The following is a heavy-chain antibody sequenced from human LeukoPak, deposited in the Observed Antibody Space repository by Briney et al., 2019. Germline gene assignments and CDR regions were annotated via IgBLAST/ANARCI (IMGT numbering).Heavy chain of an antibody. CDR3: ATYDNWVAGDV. CDR2: INKDGGEE. V-gene: IGHV3-7*01. Sequence: PGGSLRLSCAASDFTFSDYWMSWVRQAPGKGPEWVAYINKDGGEEHYVDSVKGRFTVSRDNAKNSLFLQMNSLRVEDTAVYYCATYDNWVAGDVWGQGTSVSVSS. CDR1: DFTFSDYW. J-gene: IGHJ6*02. D-gene: IGHD1-1*01.